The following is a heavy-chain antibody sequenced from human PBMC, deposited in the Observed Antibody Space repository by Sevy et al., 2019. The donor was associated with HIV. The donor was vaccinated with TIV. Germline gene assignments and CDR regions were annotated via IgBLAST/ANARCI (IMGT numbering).Heavy chain of an antibody. V-gene: IGHV1-2*02. CDR3: AIPEAPCSGGSCYDFDF. CDR1: GHTFTAYY. Sequence: ASVKVSCKASGHTFTAYYVHWVRQAPGQGLEWMGYINPVSGDTNFAQRFRGRVAMTSDMSITTTYMELNRLSSDDTAIYYCAIPEAPCSGGSCYDFDFWGQGTLVTVSS. D-gene: IGHD2-15*01. CDR2: INPVSGDT. J-gene: IGHJ4*02.